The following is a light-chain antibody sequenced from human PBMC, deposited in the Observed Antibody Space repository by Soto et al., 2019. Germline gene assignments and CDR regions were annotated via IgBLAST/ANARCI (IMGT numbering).Light chain of an antibody. V-gene: IGKV3-20*01. CDR3: QQYGSSPWT. CDR1: QSVSSSY. Sequence: EFVLTQSPGTLSLSPGERATLSCRASQSVSSSYLAWFQQKPGQAPRLLIYAASSRATGIPDRFSGSGSGTDFTLTISRLEPEDFAVYYCQQYGSSPWTFGQGTKMEIK. CDR2: AAS. J-gene: IGKJ1*01.